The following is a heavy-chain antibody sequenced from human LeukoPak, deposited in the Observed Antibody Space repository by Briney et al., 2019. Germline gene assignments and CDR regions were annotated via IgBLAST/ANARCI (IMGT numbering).Heavy chain of an antibody. CDR3: ARVREASKEVTGALDY. J-gene: IGHJ4*02. D-gene: IGHD2-21*02. CDR2: IYSGGST. CDR1: GFTVSSNY. V-gene: IGHV3-53*01. Sequence: PGGSLRLSCAASGFTVSSNYMSWVRQAPGKGLEWVSVIYSGGSTYYADSVKGRFTISRDNSKNTLYLQMNSLRAEDTAVYYCARVREASKEVTGALDYWGQGTLVTVSS.